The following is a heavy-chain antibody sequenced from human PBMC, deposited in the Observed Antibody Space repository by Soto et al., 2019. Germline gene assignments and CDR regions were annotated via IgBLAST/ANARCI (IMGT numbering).Heavy chain of an antibody. CDR2: IYYSGST. CDR1: GGSISSGDYY. CDR3: ARDLRVTYFDN. J-gene: IGHJ4*02. D-gene: IGHD2-21*02. V-gene: IGHV4-30-4*01. Sequence: SETLSLTCIVSGGSISSGDYYWSWIRQPPGKGLEWIGYIYYSGSTYYNPSLKSRVSISVDTSKDQFSLKLNSVTAADTAVYYCARDLRVTYFDNWGQGTLVTVSS.